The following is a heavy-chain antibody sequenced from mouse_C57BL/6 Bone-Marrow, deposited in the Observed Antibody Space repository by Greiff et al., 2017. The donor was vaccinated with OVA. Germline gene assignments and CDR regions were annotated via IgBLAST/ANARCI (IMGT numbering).Heavy chain of an antibody. V-gene: IGHV14-4*01. CDR1: GFNIKDDY. J-gene: IGHJ3*01. CDR2: IDPENGDT. D-gene: IGHD3-3*01. Sequence: EVQVVESGAELVRPGASVKLSCTASGFNIKDDYMHWVKRRPEQGLEWIGWIDPENGDTEYASKFQGKATITADTSSNTAYLQLSSLTSEDTAVYYCTRRHGTGFAYWGQGTLVTVSA. CDR3: TRRHGTGFAY.